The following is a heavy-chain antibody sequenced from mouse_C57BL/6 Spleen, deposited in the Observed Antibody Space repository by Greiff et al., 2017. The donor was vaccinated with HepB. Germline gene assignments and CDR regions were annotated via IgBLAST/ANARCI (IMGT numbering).Heavy chain of an antibody. CDR1: GFTFSDAW. Sequence: EVMLVESGGGLVQPGGSMKLSCAASGFTFSDAWMDWVRQSPEKGLEWVAEIRNKANNHATYYAESVKGRFTISRDDSKSSVYLQMNSLRAEDTGIYYCTRNYYRTGAMDYWGQGTSVTVSS. V-gene: IGHV6-6*01. J-gene: IGHJ4*01. CDR3: TRNYYRTGAMDY. CDR2: IRNKANNHAT. D-gene: IGHD2-12*01.